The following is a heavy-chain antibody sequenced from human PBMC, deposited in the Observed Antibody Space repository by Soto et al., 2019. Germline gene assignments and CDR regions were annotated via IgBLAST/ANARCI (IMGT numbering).Heavy chain of an antibody. CDR2: IYYSGST. D-gene: IGHD3-22*01. CDR1: GGSVSSGSYY. CDR3: ARSSSGYYLDY. V-gene: IGHV4-61*01. Sequence: LSLTCTVSGGSVSSGSYYWSWIRQPPGKGLEWIGYIYYSGSTNYNPSLKSRVTISVDTSKNQFSLKLSSVTAADTAVYYCARSSSGYYLDYWGQGTLVTVSS. J-gene: IGHJ4*02.